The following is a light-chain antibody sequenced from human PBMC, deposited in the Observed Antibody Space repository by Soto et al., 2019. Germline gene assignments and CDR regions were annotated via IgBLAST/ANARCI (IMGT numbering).Light chain of an antibody. Sequence: TQSPSSLSASVGDRVTITCRASQGVGSYLAWYQKKPQKAPNLLIYLASTLQGGLPTRFSGSGSGTDITLTISRLQPEYAANYYCQSLNSFPLTFGEGTKVEIK. CDR2: LAS. CDR3: QSLNSFPLT. V-gene: IGKV1-9*01. CDR1: QGVGSY. J-gene: IGKJ4*01.